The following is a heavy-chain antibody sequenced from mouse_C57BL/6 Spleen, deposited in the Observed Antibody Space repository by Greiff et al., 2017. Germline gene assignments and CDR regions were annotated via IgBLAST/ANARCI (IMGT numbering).Heavy chain of an antibody. CDR3: ARYPIYCEAWFAY. CDR1: GYTFTSYW. J-gene: IGHJ3*01. CDR2: IYPGSGST. D-gene: IGHD2-4*01. V-gene: IGHV1-55*01. Sequence: VQLQQPGAELVKPGASVKMSCKASGYTFTSYWITWVKQRPGQGLEWIGDIYPGSGSTNYNEKFKSKATLTVDTSSSSAYMQLSSLTSEDSAVYYCARYPIYCEAWFAYWGQGTLVTVSA.